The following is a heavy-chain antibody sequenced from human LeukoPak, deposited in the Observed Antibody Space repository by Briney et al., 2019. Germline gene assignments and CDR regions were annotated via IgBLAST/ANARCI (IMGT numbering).Heavy chain of an antibody. Sequence: GGSLRLSCAASGFTFSSYSMNWVRQAPGKGLEWVSSISSSSSYIHYADSVKGRFTISRDNAKNSLYLQMNSLRAEDTAVYYCARNAYYYGSGSSTTDYWGQGTLVTVSS. D-gene: IGHD3-10*01. J-gene: IGHJ4*02. V-gene: IGHV3-21*01. CDR3: ARNAYYYGSGSSTTDY. CDR2: ISSSSSYI. CDR1: GFTFSSYS.